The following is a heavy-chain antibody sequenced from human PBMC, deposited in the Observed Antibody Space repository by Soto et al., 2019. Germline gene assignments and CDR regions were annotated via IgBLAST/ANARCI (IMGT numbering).Heavy chain of an antibody. D-gene: IGHD5-12*01. CDR1: GGTFSSYA. Sequence: QVQLVQSGAEVKKPGSSVKVSCKASGGTFSSYAISWVRQAPGQGLEWMGGIIPIFGTANYAQKFQGRVTITADEATSTAYRELSSLRSEDTAVYYCARDPIVATTYYYYGMDVWGQGTTVTVSS. J-gene: IGHJ6*02. CDR2: IIPIFGTA. V-gene: IGHV1-69*12. CDR3: ARDPIVATTYYYYGMDV.